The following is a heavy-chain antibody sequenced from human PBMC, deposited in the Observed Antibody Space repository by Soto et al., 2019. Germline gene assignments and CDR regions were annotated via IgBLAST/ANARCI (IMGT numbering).Heavy chain of an antibody. D-gene: IGHD5-18*01. CDR3: ARGRIQLWYPFDY. CDR1: GGSISSGDW. Sequence: PSETLSLTCAVSGGSISSGDWWSWVRQPPGERLEWIGEIFHDGTTNYNPSLNSRVTISVDKSKNQFSLKLSSVTAADTAVYYCARGRIQLWYPFDYWGQGTLVTVSS. CDR2: IFHDGTT. J-gene: IGHJ4*02. V-gene: IGHV4-4*02.